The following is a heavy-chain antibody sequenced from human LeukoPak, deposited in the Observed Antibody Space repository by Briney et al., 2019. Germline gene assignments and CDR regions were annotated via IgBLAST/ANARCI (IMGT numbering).Heavy chain of an antibody. CDR2: IAGVADDS. V-gene: IGHV3-23*01. J-gene: IGHJ3*02. CDR3: TKALNWGSTFEAFDI. D-gene: IGHD7-27*01. Sequence: GGSLRLSCAASGFTFKNYAMSWVRQAPGEGLKWVSTIAGVADDSYYADSVKGRFTISRDISRETVYLQMDRLRGDDTAVYYCTKALNWGSTFEAFDIWGQRTVVTVSS. CDR1: GFTFKNYA.